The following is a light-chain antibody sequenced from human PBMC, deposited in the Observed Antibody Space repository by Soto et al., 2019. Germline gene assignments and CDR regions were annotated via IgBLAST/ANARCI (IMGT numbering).Light chain of an antibody. CDR3: QQYNNWPFS. Sequence: EIVMTQSPGTLSVSPGERATLSCRAGQGVTNNFAWYQQKSGQSPRLLIYDVSSRATGVPARFSGTGSETDFTLTISGLQSEDFAVYFCQQYNNWPFSFGQGTRLEIK. V-gene: IGKV3-15*01. CDR1: QGVTNN. CDR2: DVS. J-gene: IGKJ5*01.